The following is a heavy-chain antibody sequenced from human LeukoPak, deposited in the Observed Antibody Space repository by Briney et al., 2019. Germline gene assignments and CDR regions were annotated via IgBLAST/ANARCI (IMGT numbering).Heavy chain of an antibody. D-gene: IGHD1-14*01. CDR1: GGSMSTYY. J-gene: IGHJ4*02. CDR2: IYYTGST. Sequence: SETLSLTCTVSGGSMSTYYWTWIRQPPGKGLEWVWFIYYTGSTTYNPSLKSRVTISVDTSKNQFPLKLSSVTAADTAVYYCAGMRITTPTVRTLDYWGQGTLVTVSS. V-gene: IGHV4-59*01. CDR3: AGMRITTPTVRTLDY.